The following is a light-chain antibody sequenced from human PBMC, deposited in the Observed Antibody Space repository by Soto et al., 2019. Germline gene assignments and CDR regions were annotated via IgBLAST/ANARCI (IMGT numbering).Light chain of an antibody. CDR1: QDIGKY. CDR3: QYYDILVFG. V-gene: IGKV1-33*01. Sequence: DIQMTQSPPSLSASVGDRVTITCQASQDIGKYLNWYQQKPGKVPKLLISDASNLETGVSSRFSGSGSGRHFTFTISSLQPEDIATYYCQYYDILVFGFGPETKVKIK. J-gene: IGKJ3*01. CDR2: DAS.